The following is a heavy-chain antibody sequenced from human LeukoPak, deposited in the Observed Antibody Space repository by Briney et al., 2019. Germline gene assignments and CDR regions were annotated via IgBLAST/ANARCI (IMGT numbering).Heavy chain of an antibody. D-gene: IGHD3-22*01. V-gene: IGHV1-2*02. Sequence: ASVKVSCKASGYTFTGYYMHWVRQAPGQGLEWMGWINPNSGGTNYAQKFQGRVTMTRDTSISTAYMELSRLRSDDTAVYYCAREGIVVATTSFDYWGQGTLVTVSS. CDR3: AREGIVVATTSFDY. CDR2: INPNSGGT. J-gene: IGHJ4*02. CDR1: GYTFTGYY.